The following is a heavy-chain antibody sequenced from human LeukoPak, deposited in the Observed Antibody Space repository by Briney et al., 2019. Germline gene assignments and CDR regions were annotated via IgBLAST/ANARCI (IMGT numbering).Heavy chain of an antibody. CDR2: IHSGGST. J-gene: IGHJ4*02. CDR1: GFTVSSNY. Sequence: PGGSLRLFCAASGFTVSSNYMSWVRQAPGKGLEWVSVIHSGGSTYYADSVKGRFTISRDNSKNTLYLQMSSLRAEDTAVYYCARVSYDSSGYYFDYWGQGTLVTVSS. D-gene: IGHD3-22*01. V-gene: IGHV3-53*01. CDR3: ARVSYDSSGYYFDY.